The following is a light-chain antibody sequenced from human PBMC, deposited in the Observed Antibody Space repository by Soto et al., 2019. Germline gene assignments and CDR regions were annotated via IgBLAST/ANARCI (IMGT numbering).Light chain of an antibody. CDR2: LNSDGSH. CDR3: QTWDTAINVI. CDR1: SGHSSYA. V-gene: IGLV4-69*01. J-gene: IGLJ2*01. Sequence: QSVLTQSPSASASLGASVKLTCTLSSGHSSYAIAWHQQQPEKGPRYLMKLNSDGSHSKGDGIPDRFSGSSSGAERYLTISSLQSEDEADYYCQTWDTAINVILGGETKLTVL.